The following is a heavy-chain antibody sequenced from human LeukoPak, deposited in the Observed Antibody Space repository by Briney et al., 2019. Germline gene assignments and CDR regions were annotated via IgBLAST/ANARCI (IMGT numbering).Heavy chain of an antibody. CDR2: ISYDGSNK. Sequence: PGRSLRLSCAASGFTFSSYGMHWVRQAPGKGLEWVAVISYDGSNKYYADSVKGRFTISRDNSKNTLYLQMNSLRAEDTAMYYCAKGFSYYYDSGYDPDSYWGQGTLVTVS. D-gene: IGHD3-22*01. CDR1: GFTFSSYG. J-gene: IGHJ4*02. CDR3: AKGFSYYYDSGYDPDSY. V-gene: IGHV3-30*18.